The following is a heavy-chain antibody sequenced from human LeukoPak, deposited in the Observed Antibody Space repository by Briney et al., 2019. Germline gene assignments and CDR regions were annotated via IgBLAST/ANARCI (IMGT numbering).Heavy chain of an antibody. V-gene: IGHV1-2*02. D-gene: IGHD6-13*01. J-gene: IGHJ6*03. Sequence: ASVKVSCKASGYTFTGYYMHWVRQAPGQGLEWMGWIHPNTGGTNYAQKFQGRVTMTRDTSISTAYMELSRLRSDDTAVYYCARERGIDPGYSSRWYPRGHMDVWGKGTTVTISS. CDR1: GYTFTGYY. CDR2: IHPNTGGT. CDR3: ARERGIDPGYSSRWYPRGHMDV.